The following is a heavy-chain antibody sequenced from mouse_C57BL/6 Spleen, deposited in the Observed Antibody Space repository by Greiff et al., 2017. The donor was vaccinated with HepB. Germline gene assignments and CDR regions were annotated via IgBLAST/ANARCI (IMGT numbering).Heavy chain of an antibody. CDR1: GYTFTSYW. CDR3: ARAGDYDRDYYAMDY. CDR2: IDPSDSET. V-gene: IGHV1-52*01. J-gene: IGHJ4*01. Sequence: QVQLQQPGAELVRPGSSVKLSCKASGYTFTSYWMHWVKQRPIQGLEWIGNIDPSDSETHYNQKFKDKATLTVDKSSSTAYMQLSSLTSEDSAVYYCARAGDYDRDYYAMDYWGQGTSVTVSS. D-gene: IGHD2-4*01.